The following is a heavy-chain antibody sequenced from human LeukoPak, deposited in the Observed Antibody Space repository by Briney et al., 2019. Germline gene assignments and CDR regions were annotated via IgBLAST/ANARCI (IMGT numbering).Heavy chain of an antibody. J-gene: IGHJ4*02. CDR2: ISGSGDNT. V-gene: IGHV3-23*01. CDR1: GFTFSSSA. Sequence: GGSLRLSCAASGFTFSSSAMSWVRQAPGKGLEWVSGISGSGDNTYYADSVKGRFTISRDNSKNTLYVQVNSLGTEDTAAYYCAKGSYYDSSGSFYFDYWGQETLVTVSS. CDR3: AKGSYYDSSGSFYFDY. D-gene: IGHD3-22*01.